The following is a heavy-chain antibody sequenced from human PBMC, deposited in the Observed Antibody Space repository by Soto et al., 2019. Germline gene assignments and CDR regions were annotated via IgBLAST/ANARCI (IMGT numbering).Heavy chain of an antibody. V-gene: IGHV4-30-2*01. J-gene: IGHJ4*02. CDR3: TADLPTPIPQVDH. Sequence: PSETLSLTCTVSGGSISSGGYSWSWIRQPPGKGLEWIGYIYHSGSTYYNPSLKSRVTISVDRSKNQFSLKLSSVTAADTAVYYCTADLPTPIPQVDHWGQGTLVTVSS. D-gene: IGHD2-21*01. CDR2: IYHSGST. CDR1: GGSISSGGYS.